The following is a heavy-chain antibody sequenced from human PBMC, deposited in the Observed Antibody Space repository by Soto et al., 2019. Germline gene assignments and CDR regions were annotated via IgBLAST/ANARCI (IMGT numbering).Heavy chain of an antibody. V-gene: IGHV1-3*01. CDR1: GYTFTSYG. CDR3: VRTHVAATGIDWFDP. D-gene: IGHD6-13*01. Sequence: VASVKVSCTASGYTFTSYGIHWVRQAPGQRLEWMGWINAANGDTKYSPKFQGRVTITRDTSASTAYMELSSLRSEDTAVYYCVRTHVAATGIDWFDPWGQGTLVIVSS. J-gene: IGHJ5*02. CDR2: INAANGDT.